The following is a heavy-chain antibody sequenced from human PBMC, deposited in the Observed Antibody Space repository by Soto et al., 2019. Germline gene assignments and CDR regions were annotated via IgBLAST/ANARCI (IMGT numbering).Heavy chain of an antibody. Sequence: QVQLVESGGGVVQPGRSLRLSCAASGFTFSSYGMHWVRQAPGKGLEWVAVISYDGSTKYYADSVKGRFTVARDSSKNTLFLQRNSLRTEDTAVYYCVKGIYTWKYVGYWGQGPLVSVSS. CDR3: VKGIYTWKYVGY. J-gene: IGHJ4*02. D-gene: IGHD1-7*01. CDR2: ISYDGSTK. CDR1: GFTFSSYG. V-gene: IGHV3-30*18.